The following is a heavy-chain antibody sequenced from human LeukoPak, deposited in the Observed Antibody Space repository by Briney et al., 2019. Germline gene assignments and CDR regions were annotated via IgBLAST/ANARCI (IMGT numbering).Heavy chain of an antibody. V-gene: IGHV3-53*01. CDR2: IYSGGST. CDR3: ARDQRVYYGSGSYYYYYYYMDV. CDR1: GFTVSSNY. D-gene: IGHD3-10*01. Sequence: PGGSLRLSCAASGFTVSSNYMSWVRQAPGKGLEWVSVIYSGGSTYYADSVKGRFTISRDNSKNALYLQMNSLRAEDTAVYYCARDQRVYYGSGSYYYYYYYMDVWGKGTTVTVSS. J-gene: IGHJ6*03.